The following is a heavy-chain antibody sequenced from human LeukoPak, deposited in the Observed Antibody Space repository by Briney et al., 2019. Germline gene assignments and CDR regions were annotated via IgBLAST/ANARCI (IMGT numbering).Heavy chain of an antibody. V-gene: IGHV1-69*05. Sequence: ASVKVSCKASGDTFSSYAISWVRQAPGQGLDWMGGIIPIFNTANSAQRFQGRVTITTDESTSTAYLELSSLRSEDTAVYYYATLAVAGDYYFDYWGQGTLVTVSS. CDR3: ATLAVAGDYYFDY. CDR1: GDTFSSYA. J-gene: IGHJ4*02. CDR2: IIPIFNTA. D-gene: IGHD6-19*01.